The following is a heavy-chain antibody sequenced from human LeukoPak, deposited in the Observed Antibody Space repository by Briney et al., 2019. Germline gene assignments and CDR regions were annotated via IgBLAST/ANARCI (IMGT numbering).Heavy chain of an antibody. CDR1: GFTFSSYG. Sequence: GGSLRLSCAASGFTFSSYGMHWVRQAPGKGLEWVAFIRYDGSNKYYADSVKGRFTISRDNSKNTLYLQMNSLRAEDTAVYYCAKNTYYYDSSGYYGHGTFDYWGQGTLVTVSS. J-gene: IGHJ4*02. V-gene: IGHV3-30*02. D-gene: IGHD3-22*01. CDR2: IRYDGSNK. CDR3: AKNTYYYDSSGYYGHGTFDY.